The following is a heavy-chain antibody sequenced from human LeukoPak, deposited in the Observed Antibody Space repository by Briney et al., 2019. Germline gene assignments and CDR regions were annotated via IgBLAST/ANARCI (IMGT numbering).Heavy chain of an antibody. CDR1: GGTFSSYA. Sequence: SVKVSCKASGGTFSSYAISWVRQAPGQGLWWMGRIIPILGIANYAQKFQGRVTITADKSTSTAYMELSSLRSEDTAVYYCATHYITGTHVGWFDPWGQGTLVTVSS. J-gene: IGHJ5*02. V-gene: IGHV1-69*04. CDR2: IIPILGIA. D-gene: IGHD1-20*01. CDR3: ATHYITGTHVGWFDP.